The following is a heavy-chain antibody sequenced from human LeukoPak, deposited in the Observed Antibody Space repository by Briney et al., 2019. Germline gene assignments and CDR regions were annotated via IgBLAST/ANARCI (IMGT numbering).Heavy chain of an antibody. CDR3: ASTQKGIAALMLNFDY. V-gene: IGHV1-69*05. D-gene: IGHD6-13*01. CDR2: IIPIFGTA. Sequence: GASVKVSCKASGGTFSSYAISWVRQAPGQGLEWMGGIIPIFGTANYTQKFQGRVTITTDESTSTAYMELSSLRSEDTAVYYCASTQKGIAALMLNFDYWGQGTLVTVSS. J-gene: IGHJ4*02. CDR1: GGTFSSYA.